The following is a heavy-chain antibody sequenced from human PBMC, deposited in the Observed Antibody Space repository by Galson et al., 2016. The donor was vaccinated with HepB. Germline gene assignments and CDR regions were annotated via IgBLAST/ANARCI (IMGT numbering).Heavy chain of an antibody. CDR3: ASFLVQSWAGSDAFDT. CDR1: GGSISGTNW. Sequence: SETLSLTCAVSGGSISGTNWWSWVRQHPGKRLEWIGEIFHSGSTNYNPSLKSRVTMSLYKSRYHVSLRLIAVTAADTAMYYIASFLVQSWAGSDAFDTWGLVTMVTVSS. V-gene: IGHV4-4*02. J-gene: IGHJ3*02. CDR2: IFHSGST. D-gene: IGHD6-13*01.